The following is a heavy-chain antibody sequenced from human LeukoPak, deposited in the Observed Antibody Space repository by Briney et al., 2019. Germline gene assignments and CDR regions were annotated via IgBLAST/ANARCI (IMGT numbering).Heavy chain of an antibody. J-gene: IGHJ4*01. CDR3: ATRKLGNDY. CDR1: GGSVSDYY. CDR2: IYYTET. Sequence: PSETLSLTCTVSGGSVSDYYWSWIRQSPGKGLEWIGYIYYTETSYNPSLKSRVTISADTSKNQFSLKLYSVTAAATAVYYCATRKLGNDYWGDGTLVSVSS. D-gene: IGHD7-27*01. V-gene: IGHV4-59*02.